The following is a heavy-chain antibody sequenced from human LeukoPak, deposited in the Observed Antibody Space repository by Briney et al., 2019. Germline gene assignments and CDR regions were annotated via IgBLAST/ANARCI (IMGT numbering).Heavy chain of an antibody. CDR2: ISAYNDNT. CDR3: ARINYYDSSGRELYYFDY. V-gene: IGHV1-18*01. CDR1: GYTFTSYG. D-gene: IGHD3-22*01. J-gene: IGHJ4*02. Sequence: ASVKVSCKASGYTFTSYGISWVRQAPGQGLEWMGWISAYNDNTNYAQKLQGRVTMTTDTSTSTAYMELRSLRSDDTAVYYCARINYYDSSGRELYYFDYWGQGTLVTVSS.